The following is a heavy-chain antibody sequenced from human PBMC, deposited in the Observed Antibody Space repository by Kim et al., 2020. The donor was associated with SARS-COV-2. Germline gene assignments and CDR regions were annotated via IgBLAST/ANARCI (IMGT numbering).Heavy chain of an antibody. J-gene: IGHJ4*02. CDR3: ARAVATRAYFDY. Sequence: GGSLRLSCAASGFSFNSYSMNWVRQAPGNGLEWVSSISASSSYIYQVDSLKGRFIISRDNAKESLYIQMNSLRVEDTGVYYCARAVATRAYFDYWGQG. D-gene: IGHD4-17*01. V-gene: IGHV3-21*01. CDR1: GFSFNSYS. CDR2: ISASSSYI.